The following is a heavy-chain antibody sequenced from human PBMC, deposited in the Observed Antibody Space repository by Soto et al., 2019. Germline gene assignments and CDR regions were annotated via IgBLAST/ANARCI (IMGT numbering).Heavy chain of an antibody. D-gene: IGHD3-3*01. CDR2: TYYKSKWYY. CDR3: SRGSWDDVSGHYYMDV. Sequence: QLQLQLSGPGLVEPSQTLSLTCAISGDSVSSNSAGWNWVRQTPSRGLEWLRRTYYKSKWYYNSAVSVKSRITINPDTSKNQFSLQLNSVTPEDTAVYYCSRGSWDDVSGHYYMDVWGKGTTVTVSS. CDR1: GDSVSSNSAG. J-gene: IGHJ6*03. V-gene: IGHV6-1*01.